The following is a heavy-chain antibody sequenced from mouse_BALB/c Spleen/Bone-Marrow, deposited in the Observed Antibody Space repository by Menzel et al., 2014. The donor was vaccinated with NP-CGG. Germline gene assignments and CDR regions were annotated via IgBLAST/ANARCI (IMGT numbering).Heavy chain of an antibody. CDR1: GYSFTSYW. D-gene: IGHD3-3*01. J-gene: IGHJ3*01. CDR2: IHLPDSES. CDR3: TRYDLTTRAFAY. V-gene: IGHV1-61*01. Sequence: QVQLKESGAELVRPGASVKLSCKASGYSFTSYWMNWVKQRPGQGLEWIGMIHLPDSESRLNQKFKDKATLTVDKSSSTAYMQLSSPTSEDSAVYYCTRYDLTTRAFAYWGQGTLVTVSA.